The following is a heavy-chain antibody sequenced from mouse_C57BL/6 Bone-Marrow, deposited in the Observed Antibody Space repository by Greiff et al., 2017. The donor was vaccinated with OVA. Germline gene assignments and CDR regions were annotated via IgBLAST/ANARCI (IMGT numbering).Heavy chain of an antibody. D-gene: IGHD2-4*01. V-gene: IGHV1-4*01. CDR1: GYTFTSYT. CDR2: INPSSGYT. J-gene: IGHJ1*03. Sequence: VQLVESGAELARPGASVKMSCKASGYTFTSYTMHWVKQRPGQGLEWIGYINPSSGYTKYNQKFKDKATLTADKSSSTAYMQLSSLTSEDSAVYYCAPIYYDYEWYFDVWGTGTTVTVSS. CDR3: APIYYDYEWYFDV.